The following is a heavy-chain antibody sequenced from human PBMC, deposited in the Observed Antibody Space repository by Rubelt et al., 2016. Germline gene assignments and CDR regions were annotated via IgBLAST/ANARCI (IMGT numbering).Heavy chain of an antibody. CDR2: NWNGGST. CDR3: ARVASIAAAGMDWFDP. J-gene: IGHJ5*02. V-gene: IGHV3-20*03. Sequence: NWNGGSTGYADSVKGRFTISRDNAKNSLYLQMNSLRAEDTALYYCARVASIAAAGMDWFDPWGQGTLVTVSS. D-gene: IGHD6-13*01.